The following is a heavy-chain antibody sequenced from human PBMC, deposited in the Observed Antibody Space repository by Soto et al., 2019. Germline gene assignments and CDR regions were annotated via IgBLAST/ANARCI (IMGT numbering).Heavy chain of an antibody. CDR2: INPSGGST. Sequence: ASVKVSCKASGYTFTSYYMHWVRQAPGQGLEWMGIINPSGGSTNYAQKLQGRVAMTRDTSTSTVYMELNSLRSEDTAVYYCARLQDRGCTNAVCVTLDYWGQGTRVTVSS. CDR1: GYTFTSYY. J-gene: IGHJ4*02. V-gene: IGHV1-46*01. CDR3: ARLQDRGCTNAVCVTLDY. D-gene: IGHD2-8*01.